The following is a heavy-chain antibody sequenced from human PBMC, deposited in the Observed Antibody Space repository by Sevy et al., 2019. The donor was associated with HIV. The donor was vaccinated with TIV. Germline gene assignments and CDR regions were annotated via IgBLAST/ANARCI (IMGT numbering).Heavy chain of an antibody. V-gene: IGHV3-21*01. CDR3: AKSWGSITAAGLDY. J-gene: IGHJ4*02. Sequence: GGSLRLSCVASGFTFSSYSMHWVRQAPGKGLEWVSSGSSSSDYIYYADSVKGRFTISRDNAKNSLYLQMNSLRAEDTAVYYCAKSWGSITAAGLDYWGQGTLVTVSS. CDR2: GSSSSDYI. CDR1: GFTFSSYS. D-gene: IGHD6-13*01.